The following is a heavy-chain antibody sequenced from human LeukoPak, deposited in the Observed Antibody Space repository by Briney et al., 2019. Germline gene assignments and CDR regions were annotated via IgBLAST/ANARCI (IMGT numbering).Heavy chain of an antibody. Sequence: ETLSLTCTVSGGSISSSSYYWGWIRQPPGKGLEWVANIKQDGSEKYYVDSVKGRFTISRDNAKNSLYLQMNSLRAEDTAVYYCARDRGGSYYYWGQGTLVTVSS. J-gene: IGHJ4*02. CDR3: ARDRGGSYYY. CDR2: IKQDGSEK. V-gene: IGHV3-7*01. CDR1: GGSISSSSYY. D-gene: IGHD1-26*01.